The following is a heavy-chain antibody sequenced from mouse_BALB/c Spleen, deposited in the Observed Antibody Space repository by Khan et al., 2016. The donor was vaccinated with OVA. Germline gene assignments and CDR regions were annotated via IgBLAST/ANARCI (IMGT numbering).Heavy chain of an antibody. Sequence: QVQLKESGAELAKPGASVKMSCMASGYTFTSYWMHWIKQRPGQGLEWIGYINPTSGYTDYNQKFKDKATLTADKSSRTAYMQLSSLTSDDSAVYYCARDRIDYWGQGTALTVSS. CDR2: INPTSGYT. CDR1: GYTFTSYW. CDR3: ARDRIDY. J-gene: IGHJ2*01. V-gene: IGHV1-7*01.